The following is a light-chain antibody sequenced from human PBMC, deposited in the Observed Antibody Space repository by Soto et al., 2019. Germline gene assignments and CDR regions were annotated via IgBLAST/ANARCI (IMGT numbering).Light chain of an antibody. CDR2: DVT. V-gene: IGLV2-14*01. CDR3: TSYTSTSTYV. J-gene: IGLJ1*01. CDR1: SSDVGAYNY. Sequence: SALTQPASVSGPPGQSITISCTGTSSDVGAYNYVSWYQHHPGKAPRLVIYDVTNRPSGISDRFSGSKSGNTASLTISGLLAEDEADYYCTSYTSTSTYVFGTGTKVTV.